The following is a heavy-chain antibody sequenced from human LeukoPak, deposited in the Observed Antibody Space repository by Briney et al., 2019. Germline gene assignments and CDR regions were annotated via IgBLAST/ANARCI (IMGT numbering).Heavy chain of an antibody. CDR1: GGSFSGYY. CDR2: INHSGST. V-gene: IGHV4-34*01. CDR3: ARAPKRITMVRGVKGRGYFDY. D-gene: IGHD3-10*01. Sequence: SETLSLTCAVYGGSFSGYYWSWIRQPPGKGLEWIGEINHSGSTNYNPSLKSRVTISVDTSKNQFSLKLSSVTAADTAVYYCARAPKRITMVRGVKGRGYFDYWGQGTLVTVSS. J-gene: IGHJ4*02.